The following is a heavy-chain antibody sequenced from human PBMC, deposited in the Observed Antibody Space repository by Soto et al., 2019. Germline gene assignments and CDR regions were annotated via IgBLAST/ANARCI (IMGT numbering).Heavy chain of an antibody. J-gene: IGHJ6*02. D-gene: IGHD2-8*01. CDR2: ISGSGGST. V-gene: IGHV3-23*01. CDR3: ARDPYHVLMVNAPNLYGMDV. CDR1: GVAFSSYA. Sequence: GGSLRLSCAASGVAFSSYAMSWVRQAPGKGLERVLAISGSGGSTYYADSVKGRFTISRDNSKNTLYLQMNSLRAEDTAVYYCARDPYHVLMVNAPNLYGMDVWGQGTTVTVSS.